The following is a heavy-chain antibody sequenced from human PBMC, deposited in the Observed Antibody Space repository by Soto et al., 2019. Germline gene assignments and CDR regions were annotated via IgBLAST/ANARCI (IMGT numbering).Heavy chain of an antibody. CDR2: IYYSGST. V-gene: IGHV4-31*03. J-gene: IGHJ4*02. CDR3: ASYYDSSGFDY. D-gene: IGHD3-22*01. Sequence: SETLSLTCTVSGGSISSGGYYWSWIRQRPGKGLEWIGYIYYSGSTYYNPSLKSRVTISVDTSKNQFSLKLSSVTAADTAVYYCASYYDSSGFDYWGQGTLVTVSS. CDR1: GGSISSGGYY.